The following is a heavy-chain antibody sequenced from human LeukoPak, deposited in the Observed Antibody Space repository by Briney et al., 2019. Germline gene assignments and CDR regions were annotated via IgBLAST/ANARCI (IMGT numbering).Heavy chain of an antibody. CDR1: GFTFSSYS. CDR3: ARADTMIGVAAAFDI. J-gene: IGHJ3*02. CDR2: ISSSSSYI. D-gene: IGHD3-22*01. Sequence: PGGSLRLSCAASGFTFSSYSMNWVRQAPGKGLEWVSSISSSSSYIYYADSVKGRFTISRDNAKNSLYLQMNSLRAEDTAVYYCARADTMIGVAAAFDIWGQGTMVTVSS. V-gene: IGHV3-21*01.